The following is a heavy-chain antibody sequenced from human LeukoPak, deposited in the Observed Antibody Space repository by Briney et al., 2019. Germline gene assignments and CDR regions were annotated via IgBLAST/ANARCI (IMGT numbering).Heavy chain of an antibody. Sequence: ASVKVSCKASGYTFTSYGISWVRQAPGQGLEWMGWISAYNGNTNYAQKLQGRVTMTTDTSTSTAYMELRSLRSDDTAVYYCARDGPAPACGGDCIHAFDIWGRGTMVTVSS. CDR3: ARDGPAPACGGDCIHAFDI. CDR1: GYTFTSYG. CDR2: ISAYNGNT. V-gene: IGHV1-18*01. D-gene: IGHD2-21*02. J-gene: IGHJ3*02.